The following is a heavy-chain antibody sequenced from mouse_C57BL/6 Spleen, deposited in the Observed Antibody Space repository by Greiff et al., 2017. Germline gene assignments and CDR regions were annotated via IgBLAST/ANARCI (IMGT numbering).Heavy chain of an antibody. J-gene: IGHJ2*01. D-gene: IGHD2-5*01. Sequence: EVKLVESEGGLVQPGSSMKLSCTASGFTFSDYYMAWVRQVPEKGLEWVANINYDGSSTYYLDSLKSRFIISRDNAKNILYLQMSSLKSEDTATYYCARYSNYVAFDYWGQGTTLTVSS. CDR2: INYDGSST. V-gene: IGHV5-16*01. CDR3: ARYSNYVAFDY. CDR1: GFTFSDYY.